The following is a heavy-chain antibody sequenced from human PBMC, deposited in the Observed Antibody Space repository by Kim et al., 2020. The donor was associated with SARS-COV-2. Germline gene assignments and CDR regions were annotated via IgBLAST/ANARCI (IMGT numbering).Heavy chain of an antibody. CDR2: LSWNSGSI. CDR3: AKDIIGDSRVGPNFGY. V-gene: IGHV3-9*01. J-gene: IGHJ4*02. Sequence: GGSLRLSCAASGFTFDDYAMHWVRQAPGKGLEWVSSLSWNSGSIDYADSVKGRFTISRDNAKNSLYLQMNSLRTEDTALYYCAKDIIGDSRVGPNFGYWGQGTLVTVSS. D-gene: IGHD1-26*01. CDR1: GFTFDDYA.